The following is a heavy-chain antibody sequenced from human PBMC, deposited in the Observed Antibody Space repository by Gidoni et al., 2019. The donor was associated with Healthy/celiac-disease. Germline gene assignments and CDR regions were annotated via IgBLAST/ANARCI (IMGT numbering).Heavy chain of an antibody. Sequence: QVQLVQSGAEVKKPGASVKVSCKASGYTFTSYYMHWVRQAPGQGLEWMGIINPSGGSTSYAQKFQGRVTMTRDTSTSTVYMELSSLRSEDTAVYYCARSRGCSGGSCYFPFDFDYWGQGTLVTVSS. CDR2: INPSGGST. CDR3: ARSRGCSGGSCYFPFDFDY. J-gene: IGHJ4*02. V-gene: IGHV1-46*01. D-gene: IGHD2-15*01. CDR1: GYTFTSYY.